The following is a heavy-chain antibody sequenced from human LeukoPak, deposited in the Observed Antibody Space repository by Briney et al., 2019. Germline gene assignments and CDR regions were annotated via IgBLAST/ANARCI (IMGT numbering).Heavy chain of an antibody. V-gene: IGHV3-23*01. CDR3: AKDRGIISDY. D-gene: IGHD3-10*01. CDR2: ISGSGGST. J-gene: IGHJ4*02. CDR1: GFTFSSYA. Sequence: GGSLRLSCAASGFTFSSYAMTWVRQAPGKGLEWVSAISGSGGSTYYADSVKGRFTISRDNSKNTLFLQMNSLRAEDTAVYYCAKDRGIISDYWGQGTPVTVSS.